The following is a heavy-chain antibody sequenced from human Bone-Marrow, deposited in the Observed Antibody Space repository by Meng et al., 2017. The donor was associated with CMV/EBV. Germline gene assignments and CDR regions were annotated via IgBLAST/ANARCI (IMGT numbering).Heavy chain of an antibody. Sequence: GGSLRLSCAASGFTFSSYSMNWVRQAPGKGLEWVSSISSSSSYIYYADSVKGRFTISRDNAKNSLYLQMNSLRAEDTAVYYCARAWAAMDYYYYGIDVWGQGTTVTVSS. J-gene: IGHJ6*02. CDR1: GFTFSSYS. CDR2: ISSSSSYI. CDR3: ARAWAAMDYYYYGIDV. D-gene: IGHD2-2*01. V-gene: IGHV3-21*01.